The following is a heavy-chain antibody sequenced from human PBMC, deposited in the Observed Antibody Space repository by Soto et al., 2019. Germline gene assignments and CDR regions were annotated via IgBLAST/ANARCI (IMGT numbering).Heavy chain of an antibody. CDR3: AKPHIARHYYYGMEV. CDR1: GYTFTSFY. Sequence: QVQLVQSGAEVKKPGASVKVSCKASGYTFTSFYMHWVRQAPGQGLEWMGIINPSGTTTDYAQKFQGRVTMTRDTSTSTYYMELSSLASEYTAVYYGAKPHIARHYYYGMEVWGQGTAVTVSS. CDR2: INPSGTTT. V-gene: IGHV1-46*01. J-gene: IGHJ6*02.